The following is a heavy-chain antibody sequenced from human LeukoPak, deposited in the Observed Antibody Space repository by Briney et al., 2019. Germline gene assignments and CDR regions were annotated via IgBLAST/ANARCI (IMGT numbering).Heavy chain of an antibody. V-gene: IGHV4-31*03. CDR2: IYYSGST. J-gene: IGHJ4*02. CDR3: ARGSPPEWYYDILTGYGSYYFDY. CDR1: GGSISSGGYY. D-gene: IGHD3-9*01. Sequence: SETLSLTCTVSGGSISSGGYYWSWIRQHPGKGLEWIGYIYYSGSTYYNPSLKSRVTISVDTSKNQFSLKLSSVTAADTAVYYCARGSPPEWYYDILTGYGSYYFDYWGQGTLVTVSS.